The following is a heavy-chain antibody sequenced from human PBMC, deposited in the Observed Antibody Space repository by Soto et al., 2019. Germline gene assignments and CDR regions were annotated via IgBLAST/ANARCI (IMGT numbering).Heavy chain of an antibody. CDR1: GGSISSYY. Sequence: QVQLQESGPGLVKPSETLSLTCTVSGGSISSYYWSWIRQPPGKGLEWIGYIYYSGSTNYNPSLTTPITKAVDTSKTQFSLKLSSVTAADTAVYYCAGGLQYSSSWYYFDYWGQGTLVTVSS. J-gene: IGHJ4*02. CDR3: AGGLQYSSSWYYFDY. V-gene: IGHV4-59*08. CDR2: IYYSGST. D-gene: IGHD6-13*01.